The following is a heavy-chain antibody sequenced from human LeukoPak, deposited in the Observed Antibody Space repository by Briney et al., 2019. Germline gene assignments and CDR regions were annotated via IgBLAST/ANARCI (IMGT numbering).Heavy chain of an antibody. Sequence: KTSETLSLTCTASGGSISSYYWSWIRQPPGKGLEWIGYIYYSGSTNYNPSLKSRVTISVDTSKNQFSLKLSSVTAADTAVYYCARGSVGYDFWSGYYYFDYWGQGTLVTVSS. CDR1: GGSISSYY. V-gene: IGHV4-59*01. D-gene: IGHD3-3*01. CDR2: IYYSGST. CDR3: ARGSVGYDFWSGYYYFDY. J-gene: IGHJ4*02.